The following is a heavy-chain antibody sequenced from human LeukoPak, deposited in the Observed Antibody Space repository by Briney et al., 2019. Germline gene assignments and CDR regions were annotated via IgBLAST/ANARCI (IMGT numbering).Heavy chain of an antibody. CDR3: ARDFVVAPNWLDP. CDR2: IYYSGST. V-gene: IGHV4-30-4*01. Sequence: PSETLSLTCTVSGGSISSGDYYWSWIRQPPGKGLEWIGYIYYSGSTYYNPSLKSRVTISVDTSKNQFSLKLSSVTAADTAVYYCARDFVVAPNWLDPWGQGTLVTVSS. J-gene: IGHJ5*02. D-gene: IGHD2-15*01. CDR1: GGSISSGDYY.